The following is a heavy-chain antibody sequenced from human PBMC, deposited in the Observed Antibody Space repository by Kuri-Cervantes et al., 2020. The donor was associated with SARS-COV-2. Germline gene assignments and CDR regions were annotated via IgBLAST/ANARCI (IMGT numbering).Heavy chain of an antibody. Sequence: SVKVSCKASGYTFTGYYMHWVRQAPGQGLEWMGRITPFNGNTNYAQRFQDRVTITRDRSMSTAYMELSSLRSEDTAMYYCASSGPGAIFREVGAFDIGGQGTMVTVSS. V-gene: IGHV1-45*01. D-gene: IGHD2-21*01. CDR1: GYTFTGYY. CDR3: ASSGPGAIFREVGAFDI. J-gene: IGHJ3*02. CDR2: ITPFNGNT.